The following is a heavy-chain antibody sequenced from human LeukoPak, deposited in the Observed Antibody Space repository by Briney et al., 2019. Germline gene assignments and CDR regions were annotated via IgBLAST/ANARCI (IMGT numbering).Heavy chain of an antibody. J-gene: IGHJ4*02. CDR2: ISSNGGST. Sequence: GGSLRLSCAASGFTFSSYAMHWVRQAPGKGLEYVSTISSNGGSTYYANSVKGRFTIARDNSKNSLYLQMVSLRAEDMAVYYCARSPGYSSSWHYFDYWGQGTLVTVSS. V-gene: IGHV3-64*01. D-gene: IGHD6-13*01. CDR3: ARSPGYSSSWHYFDY. CDR1: GFTFSSYA.